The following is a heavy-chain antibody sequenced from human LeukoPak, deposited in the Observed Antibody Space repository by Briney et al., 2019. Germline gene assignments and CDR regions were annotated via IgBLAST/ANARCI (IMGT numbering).Heavy chain of an antibody. J-gene: IGHJ4*02. CDR2: ISYDGGNK. D-gene: IGHD3-9*01. CDR3: ASDRGDILTGYLLYYFDY. V-gene: IGHV3-30-3*01. Sequence: GGSLRLSCAASGFTFSSYAIHWVRQAPGKGVEWVAVISYDGGNKYYADSVKGRFTISRDNSKNTVSLQLNSLRAEDTAVYHCASDRGDILTGYLLYYFDYWGQGTLVTVSS. CDR1: GFTFSSYA.